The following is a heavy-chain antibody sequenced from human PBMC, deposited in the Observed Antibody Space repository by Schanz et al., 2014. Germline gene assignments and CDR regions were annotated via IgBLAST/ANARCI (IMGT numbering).Heavy chain of an antibody. CDR3: AKSYDTSGYSGFDY. CDR1: GFSFTTYS. CDR2: IFGGGST. V-gene: IGHV3-66*01. J-gene: IGHJ4*02. D-gene: IGHD3-22*01. Sequence: EVQLVESGGGLVQPGGSLRLSCVASGFSFTTYSMSWVRQAPGKGPEWVSVIFGGGSTYYADSVKGRFTISRDNSKNTLYLQMNSLRTEDTAVYFCAKSYDTSGYSGFDYWGQGTLVTVSP.